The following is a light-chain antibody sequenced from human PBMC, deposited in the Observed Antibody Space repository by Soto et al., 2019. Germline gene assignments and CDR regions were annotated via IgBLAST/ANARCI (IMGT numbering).Light chain of an antibody. V-gene: IGKV3-15*01. J-gene: IGKJ5*01. CDR2: GAS. Sequence: EVVMTQSPATLSVSPGERATLSCRASQSVRNNLAWYQQKPGQAPRLLXYGASTRANGIPVRFSGSGSGTELTLTISSLQSEDFAVYDCQQYNKWPWITFGQGTRLEIK. CDR1: QSVRNN. CDR3: QQYNKWPWIT.